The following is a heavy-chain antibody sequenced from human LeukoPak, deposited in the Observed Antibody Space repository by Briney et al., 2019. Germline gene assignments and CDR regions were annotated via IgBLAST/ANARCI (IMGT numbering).Heavy chain of an antibody. D-gene: IGHD3-10*01. Sequence: ASVNVSCKASVYTFTGYYMHWVRQAPGQGLEWMGWINPNSGGTNYAQRFQGRVTMTRDTSISTAYMELSSLRSDDTAVYYCARDLGVRGGERVDYWGQGTLVTVSS. CDR3: ARDLGVRGGERVDY. CDR2: INPNSGGT. J-gene: IGHJ4*02. V-gene: IGHV1-2*02. CDR1: VYTFTGYY.